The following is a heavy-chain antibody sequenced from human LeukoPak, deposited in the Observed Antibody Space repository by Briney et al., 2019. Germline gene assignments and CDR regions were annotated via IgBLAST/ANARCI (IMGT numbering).Heavy chain of an antibody. CDR3: AAGYCSGGSCYSNWFDP. CDR2: IYTSGST. V-gene: IGHV4-4*07. J-gene: IGHJ5*02. D-gene: IGHD2-15*01. CDR1: GGSISSYY. Sequence: TSETLSPTCTVSGGSISSYYWSWIRQPAGKGLEWIGRIYTSGSTDYNPSLKSRVTMSVDTSKNQFSLKLSSVTAADTAVYYCAAGYCSGGSCYSNWFDPWGQGTLVTVSS.